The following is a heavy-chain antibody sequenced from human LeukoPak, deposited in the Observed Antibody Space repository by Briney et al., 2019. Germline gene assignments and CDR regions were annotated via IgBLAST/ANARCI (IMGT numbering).Heavy chain of an antibody. CDR1: DFTVNSHD. Sequence: GGSLRLSCAASDFTVNSHDMTWVRQAPGKGLEWVSVIYTYGSTYYADSVKGRFTISRHNSKNTLYLQMNSLRAEDTAVYYCARDGGVEMATTLWGDYFDYWGQGTLVTVSS. D-gene: IGHD5-24*01. CDR3: ARDGGVEMATTLWGDYFDY. V-gene: IGHV3-66*03. J-gene: IGHJ4*02. CDR2: IYTYGST.